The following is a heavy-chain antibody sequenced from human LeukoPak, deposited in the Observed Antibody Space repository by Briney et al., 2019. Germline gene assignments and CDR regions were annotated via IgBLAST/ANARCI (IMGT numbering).Heavy chain of an antibody. D-gene: IGHD2-15*01. CDR1: GFTFSSYS. V-gene: IGHV3-23*01. Sequence: GGPLRLSCAASGFTFSSYSMNWVRQAPGKGLEWVSSISGSGGSTYYAHSVKGRFTISRDNSKNTLYLQMNSLRAEDTAVYYCAKERGVVVVAATKYYFDYWGQGTLVTVSS. CDR2: ISGSGGST. J-gene: IGHJ4*02. CDR3: AKERGVVVVAATKYYFDY.